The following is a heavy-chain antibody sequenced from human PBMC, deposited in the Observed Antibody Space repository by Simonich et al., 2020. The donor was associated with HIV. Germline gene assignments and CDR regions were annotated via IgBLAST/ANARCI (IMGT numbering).Heavy chain of an antibody. J-gene: IGHJ4*02. D-gene: IGHD2-2*01. CDR1: GGSFSGYY. V-gene: IGHV4-34*01. CDR3: ARGFYQRLYYFDY. Sequence: QVQLQQWGAGLLKPSETLSLTCAVYGGSFSGYYWSWIRQPPGKGLGWIGEINHSGSTNYNPSLKSRVTRSVDTSKNQFSLKLSSVTAADTAVYYCARGFYQRLYYFDYWGQGTLVTVSS. CDR2: INHSGST.